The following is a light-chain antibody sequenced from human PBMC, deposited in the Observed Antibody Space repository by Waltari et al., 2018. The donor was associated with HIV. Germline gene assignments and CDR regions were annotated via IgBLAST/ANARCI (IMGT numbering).Light chain of an antibody. CDR2: DSR. J-gene: IGLJ3*02. CDR1: SSTIGVVSD. V-gene: IGLV1-40*01. CDR3: QSYENNLSVWM. Sequence: QSVLTPPPSISGAPVQVFPLPCTGPSSTIGVVSDVHWYQQLPGKAPKLLIYDSRDRPSGVRDRFSGSKSGTSASLAITGLQAEDEADYYCQSYENNLSVWMFGGGTKLTVL.